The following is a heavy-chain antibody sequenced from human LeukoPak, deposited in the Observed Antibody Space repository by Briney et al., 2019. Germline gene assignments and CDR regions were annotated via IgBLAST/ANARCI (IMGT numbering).Heavy chain of an antibody. CDR1: GGSISSYY. V-gene: IGHV4-4*07. D-gene: IGHD1-26*01. Sequence: SETLSLTCTVSGGSISSYYWSWIRQPAGKGLEWIGRIYTSGSTNYNPSLKSRVTMSVDTSKNQFSLKLSSVTAADTAVYYCARDKFPLVGATGDDAFDIWGQGTMVAVSS. CDR2: IYTSGST. CDR3: ARDKFPLVGATGDDAFDI. J-gene: IGHJ3*02.